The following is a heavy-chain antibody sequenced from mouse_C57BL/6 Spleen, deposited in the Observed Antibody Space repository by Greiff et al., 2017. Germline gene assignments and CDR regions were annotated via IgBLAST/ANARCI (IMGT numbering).Heavy chain of an antibody. CDR2: IDPETGGT. CDR1: GYTFTDYE. Sequence: VQLVESGAELVRPGASVTLSCKASGYTFTDYEMHWVKQTPVHGLEWIGAIDPETGGTAYNQKFKGKAILTADKSSSTAYMELRSLTSEDSAVYYCTGYFDVWGTGTTVTVSS. CDR3: TGYFDV. V-gene: IGHV1-15*01. J-gene: IGHJ1*03.